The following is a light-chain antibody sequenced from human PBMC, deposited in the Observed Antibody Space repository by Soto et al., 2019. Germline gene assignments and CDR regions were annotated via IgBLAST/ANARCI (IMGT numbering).Light chain of an antibody. V-gene: IGKV3-11*01. Sequence: EIVLTQSPGTLSLSPGERGTLSCRPSQSVSSFLAWYHQKPGQAPRLLIYVTSTRATGIPARFSGSGSGTDFTLTISSLESEDSGIYYCQLRHNWLTFGGGTKVDIK. J-gene: IGKJ4*01. CDR2: VTS. CDR3: QLRHNWLT. CDR1: QSVSSF.